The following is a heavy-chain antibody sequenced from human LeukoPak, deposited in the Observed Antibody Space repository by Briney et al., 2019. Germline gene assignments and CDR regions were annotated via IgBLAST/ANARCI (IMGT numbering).Heavy chain of an antibody. V-gene: IGHV4-59*08. CDR3: ARQWVDDSSGYAAFDI. CDR1: GGSISNYF. CDR2: IYYSGST. Sequence: PSETLSLTCPVSGGSISNYFSSWIRQPPGKGLEWIGYIYYSGSTNYNPSLKSRVTISVNTSKNQFSLKLSSVTAADTAVYYCARQWVDDSSGYAAFDIWGQGTMVTVSS. D-gene: IGHD3-22*01. J-gene: IGHJ3*02.